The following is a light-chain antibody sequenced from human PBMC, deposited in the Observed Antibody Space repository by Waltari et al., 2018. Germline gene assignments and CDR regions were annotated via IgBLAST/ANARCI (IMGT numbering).Light chain of an antibody. Sequence: DIQMTQSPPSLSASVGDRVTLSCRASQKINNHLNWYQQKPGKAPNLLIYGVSNLHSGVPSRFSGSRSGTDFTLTITGLQPDDFATYYCQQYNSYPTFGQGTKVEIK. CDR3: QQYNSYPT. V-gene: IGKV1-39*01. CDR2: GVS. CDR1: QKINNH. J-gene: IGKJ1*01.